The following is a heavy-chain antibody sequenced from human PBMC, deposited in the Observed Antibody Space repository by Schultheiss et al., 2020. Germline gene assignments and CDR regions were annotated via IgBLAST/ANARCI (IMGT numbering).Heavy chain of an antibody. CDR3: ARDHWMVAATYYYYYMDV. Sequence: GESLKISCAASGFTFSSYAMHWVRQAPGKGLEWVSRINSDGSSTIYADSVKGRFTISRDNAKNTLYLQMNSLRAEDTAVYYCARDHWMVAATYYYYYMDVWGKGTTVTVSS. J-gene: IGHJ6*03. CDR1: GFTFSSYA. CDR2: INSDGSST. D-gene: IGHD2-15*01. V-gene: IGHV3-74*01.